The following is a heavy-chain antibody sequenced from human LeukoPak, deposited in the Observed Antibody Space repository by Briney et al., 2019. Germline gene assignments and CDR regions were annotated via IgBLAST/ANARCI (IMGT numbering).Heavy chain of an antibody. CDR1: GFTFSSYA. V-gene: IGHV3-23*01. CDR3: AKDTVVVVAATTLFDY. D-gene: IGHD2-15*01. CDR2: ISGSGGST. Sequence: GGSLRLSCAASGFTFSSYAMSWVRQAPGKGLEWVSAISGSGGSTYYADSVKGRFTISRDNSKNTLYLQMNSLRAEDTAVCYCAKDTVVVVAATTLFDYWGQGTLVTVSS. J-gene: IGHJ4*02.